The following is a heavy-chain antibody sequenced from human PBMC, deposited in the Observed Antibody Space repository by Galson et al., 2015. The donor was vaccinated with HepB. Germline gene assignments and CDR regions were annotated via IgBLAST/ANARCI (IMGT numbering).Heavy chain of an antibody. Sequence: SLRLSCAASGFTFSNARMSWVRQAPGKGLEWVGRIKSKTDGGTTDYAAPVKGRFTISRDDSKNTLYLQMNSLKTEDTAVYYCTTDLVHSSGWYGSLDYWGQGTLVTVSS. V-gene: IGHV3-15*01. CDR2: IKSKTDGGTT. D-gene: IGHD6-19*01. CDR1: GFTFSNAR. J-gene: IGHJ4*02. CDR3: TTDLVHSSGWYGSLDY.